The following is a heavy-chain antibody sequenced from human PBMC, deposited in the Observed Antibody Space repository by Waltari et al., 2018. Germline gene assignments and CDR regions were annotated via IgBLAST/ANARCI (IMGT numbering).Heavy chain of an antibody. Sequence: WIGWVRQMPGKGLEWMGIIYPGDSDTRYSPSFQGQVTISADKSISTAYLQWSSLKASDTAMYYCASTVTPSYFDYWGQGTLVTVSS. V-gene: IGHV5-51*01. CDR1: W. D-gene: IGHD4-17*01. CDR2: IYPGDSDT. CDR3: ASTVTPSYFDY. J-gene: IGHJ4*02.